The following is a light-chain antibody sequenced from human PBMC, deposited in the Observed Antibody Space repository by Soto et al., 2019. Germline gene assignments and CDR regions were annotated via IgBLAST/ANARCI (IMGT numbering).Light chain of an antibody. CDR2: DDS. V-gene: IGLV3-21*02. CDR1: NIGTKS. Sequence: SYELTQPPSVSVSPGQTATITCGGNNIGTKSENWDPQKPGQSPVLVVYDDSDRPSGIPERFSGSSSGNMATLTISRVEAGDEADYYCQVCDSSNDYGVFGGGTQLTVL. CDR3: QVCDSSNDYGV. J-gene: IGLJ7*01.